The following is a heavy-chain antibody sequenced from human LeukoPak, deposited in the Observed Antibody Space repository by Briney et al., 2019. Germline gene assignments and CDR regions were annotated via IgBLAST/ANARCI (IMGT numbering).Heavy chain of an antibody. CDR3: AKGSRPVVAATFFHY. Sequence: PGGSLRLSCAASGFTFSDYYMSWIRQAPGKGLEWVSYISSSGSTIYYADSVKGRFTISRDNAKNSLYLQMNSLRAEDTAVYYCAKGSRPVVAATFFHYWGQGTLVTVSS. V-gene: IGHV3-11*01. CDR2: ISSSGSTI. J-gene: IGHJ4*02. D-gene: IGHD2-15*01. CDR1: GFTFSDYY.